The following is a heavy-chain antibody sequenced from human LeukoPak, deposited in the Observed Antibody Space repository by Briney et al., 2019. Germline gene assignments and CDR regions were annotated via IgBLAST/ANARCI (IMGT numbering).Heavy chain of an antibody. D-gene: IGHD2/OR15-2a*01. J-gene: IGHJ5*02. CDR1: GFSFDDYA. V-gene: IGHV3-9*01. CDR3: ARAGSFSNWFDP. Sequence: GGSLRLSCAASGFSFDDYAMHWVRQAPGKGLEWVSHISWNSATREYADSVKGRFTISRDNAKNSLYLQMNSLRAEDTALYYCARAGSFSNWFDPWGQGTLVTVSS. CDR2: ISWNSATR.